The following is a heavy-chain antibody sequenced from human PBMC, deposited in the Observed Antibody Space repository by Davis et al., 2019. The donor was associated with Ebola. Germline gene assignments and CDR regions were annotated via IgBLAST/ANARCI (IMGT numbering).Heavy chain of an antibody. Sequence: GESLKISCAASGFTFSTYAMHWVRQAPGKGLEWEAVISYDGSNKYYADSVKGRFTISRDNSKNTLYLQMNSLRVGDTAVYYCARDLGPWELGGKLGYWGQGTLVTVSS. D-gene: IGHD1-26*01. CDR1: GFTFSTYA. V-gene: IGHV3-30-3*01. J-gene: IGHJ4*02. CDR3: ARDLGPWELGGKLGY. CDR2: ISYDGSNK.